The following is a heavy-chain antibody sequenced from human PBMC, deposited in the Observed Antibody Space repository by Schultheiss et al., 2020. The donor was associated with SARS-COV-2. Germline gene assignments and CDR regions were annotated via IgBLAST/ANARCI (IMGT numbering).Heavy chain of an antibody. CDR1: GFTFSSYA. D-gene: IGHD2-2*02. CDR3: ARGTVVVPAAIVLYTKRYGMDV. V-gene: IGHV3-48*03. Sequence: GGSLRLSCAASGFTFSSYAMHWVRQAPGKGLEWVSYISSSGSTIYYADSAKGRFTISRDNAKNSLYLQMNSLRAEDTAVYYCARGTVVVPAAIVLYTKRYGMDVWGQGTTVTVSS. J-gene: IGHJ6*02. CDR2: ISSSGSTI.